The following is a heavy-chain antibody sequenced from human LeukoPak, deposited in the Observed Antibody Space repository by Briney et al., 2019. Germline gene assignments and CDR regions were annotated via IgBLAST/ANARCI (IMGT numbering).Heavy chain of an antibody. CDR3: AVVFSSSYYFDY. CDR2: IYYSGST. V-gene: IGHV4-59*08. Sequence: SETLSLTCTVSGGSISSYYWSWIRQPPGKGLEWIGYIYYSGSTNYNPSLKSRVTISVDTSKNQFSLKLSSVTAADTAVYYCAVVFSSSYYFDYWGQGTLVTVSS. CDR1: GGSISSYY. D-gene: IGHD3-3*01. J-gene: IGHJ4*02.